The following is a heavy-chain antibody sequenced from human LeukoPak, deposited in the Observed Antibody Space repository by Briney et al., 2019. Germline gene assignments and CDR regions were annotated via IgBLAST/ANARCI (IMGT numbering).Heavy chain of an antibody. J-gene: IGHJ4*02. CDR3: ARGSDFCGGDCYYDY. CDR2: ISAYNGNT. D-gene: IGHD2-21*02. V-gene: IGHV1-18*01. Sequence: ASVKVSCKASGYTFTSYGISWVRQAPGQGLEWMGWISAYNGNTNYAQRLQGRVTMTTDTSTSTAYMELRSLRSDDTAVYYCARGSDFCGGDCYYDYWGQGTLVTVSP. CDR1: GYTFTSYG.